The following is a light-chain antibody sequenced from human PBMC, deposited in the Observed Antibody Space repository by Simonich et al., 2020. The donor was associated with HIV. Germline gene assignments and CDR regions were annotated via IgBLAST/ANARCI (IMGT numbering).Light chain of an antibody. CDR2: LGS. J-gene: IGKJ3*01. Sequence: DIVMTQSPLSLPVTPGEPASISCRSSQSLLASNGYNYLDWYLQKSGQSTQLLIYLGSNRASWVPDRFSGSGSGTDFTLKISRVEADDVGVYYCMQARQTPFTFGPGTKVDIK. CDR1: QSLLASNGYNY. CDR3: MQARQTPFT. V-gene: IGKV2-28*01.